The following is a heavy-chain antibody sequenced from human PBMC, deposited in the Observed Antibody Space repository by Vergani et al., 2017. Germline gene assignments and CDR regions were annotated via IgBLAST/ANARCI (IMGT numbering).Heavy chain of an antibody. CDR2: ISYDGSNK. CDR1: GFTFSSYA. Sequence: QVQLVESGGGVVQPGRSLRLSCAASGFTFSSYAMHWVRQAPGKGLEWVAVISYDGSNKYYADSVKGRFTISRDNSKNTLYLQMNSLRAEDTAVYYCARNSGYDYGMDVWGQGTTVTVSS. D-gene: IGHD1-26*01. CDR3: ARNSGYDYGMDV. V-gene: IGHV3-30*14. J-gene: IGHJ6*02.